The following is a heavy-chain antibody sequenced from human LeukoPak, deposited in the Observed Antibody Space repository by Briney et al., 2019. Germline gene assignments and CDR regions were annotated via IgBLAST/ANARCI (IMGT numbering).Heavy chain of an antibody. D-gene: IGHD6-19*01. V-gene: IGHV3-66*01. CDR3: ASWTSHSSGWYFRY. Sequence: GGSLRLSCAASGFTVSSNYMSWVRQAPGKGLEWVSVIYSGGSTYYADSVKGRFTISRDNSKNTLYLQMNSLRAEDTAVYYCASWTSHSSGWYFRYWGQGTLVTVSS. J-gene: IGHJ4*02. CDR2: IYSGGST. CDR1: GFTVSSNY.